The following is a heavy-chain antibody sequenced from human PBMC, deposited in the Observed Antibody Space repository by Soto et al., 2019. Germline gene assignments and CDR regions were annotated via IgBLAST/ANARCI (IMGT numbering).Heavy chain of an antibody. V-gene: IGHV1-46*03. CDR1: GYTFTSYY. Sequence: GASVQASCKASGYTFTSYYMHWVRQAPGQGLEWMGIINPSGGSTSYAQKFQGRVTMTRDTSTSTVYMELSSLRSEDTAVYYCARQSVSYSSSFLYFDYWGQGTLVTVSS. D-gene: IGHD6-6*01. J-gene: IGHJ4*02. CDR3: ARQSVSYSSSFLYFDY. CDR2: INPSGGST.